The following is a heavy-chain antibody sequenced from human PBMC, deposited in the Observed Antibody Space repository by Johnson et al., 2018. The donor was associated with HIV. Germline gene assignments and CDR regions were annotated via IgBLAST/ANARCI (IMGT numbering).Heavy chain of an antibody. V-gene: IGHV3-30*18. J-gene: IGHJ3*02. D-gene: IGHD3-10*01. CDR1: GFTFDDYD. Sequence: QVQLVESGGGVVRHGGSLRLSCAASGFTFDDYDMYWVRQAPGKGLEWVAVISYDGDDKHYGDSVEGRFTIYRDNSKKTLYLQMNSLRPEDTAVYFCAKDAGSGSSWEFAFDIWGQGTKVTVSS. CDR3: AKDAGSGSSWEFAFDI. CDR2: ISYDGDDK.